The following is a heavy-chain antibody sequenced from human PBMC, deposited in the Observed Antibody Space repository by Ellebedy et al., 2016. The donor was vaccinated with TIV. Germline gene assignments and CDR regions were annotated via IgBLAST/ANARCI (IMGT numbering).Heavy chain of an antibody. J-gene: IGHJ4*02. CDR2: ISSSNTDR. Sequence: GESLKISCAASGFSLSAYCINWVRQAPGKGLEWVSSISSSNTDRYYADSVQGRFTISRDNTENSLYLKMKSLRAEDTAVYYCAKDVSASHQYYFDYWGQGTLVTVSS. CDR1: GFSLSAYC. V-gene: IGHV3-21*06. CDR3: AKDVSASHQYYFDY. D-gene: IGHD2-2*01.